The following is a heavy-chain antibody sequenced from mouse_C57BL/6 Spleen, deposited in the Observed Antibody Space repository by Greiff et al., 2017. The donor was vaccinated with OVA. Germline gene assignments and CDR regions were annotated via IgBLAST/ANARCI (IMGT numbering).Heavy chain of an antibody. Sequence: DVLLVESGGGLVKPGGSLKLSCAASGFTFSSYAMSWVRQTPEKRLEWVATISDGGSYTYYHDNVKGRFTISSDNAKNNLYLQMSHLQSEDTAMYYCARADYYGSRYWYFDVWGTGTTVTVSS. J-gene: IGHJ1*03. CDR3: ARADYYGSRYWYFDV. V-gene: IGHV5-4*01. CDR1: GFTFSSYA. D-gene: IGHD1-1*01. CDR2: ISDGGSYT.